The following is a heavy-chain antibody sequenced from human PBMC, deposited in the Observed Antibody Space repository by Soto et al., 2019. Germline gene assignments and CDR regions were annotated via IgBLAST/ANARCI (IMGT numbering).Heavy chain of an antibody. J-gene: IGHJ6*02. Sequence: QVQLVQSGAEVKKPGASVKVSCKASGYTFTSYAMHWVRQAPGQRLEWMGWINAGNGNTKYSQKFQGRVTITRDTSASTAYMELSSLRSEDTAVYYCATQGRSLGYYYGMDVWGQGTTVTVSS. CDR2: INAGNGNT. D-gene: IGHD3-10*01. V-gene: IGHV1-3*01. CDR1: GYTFTSYA. CDR3: ATQGRSLGYYYGMDV.